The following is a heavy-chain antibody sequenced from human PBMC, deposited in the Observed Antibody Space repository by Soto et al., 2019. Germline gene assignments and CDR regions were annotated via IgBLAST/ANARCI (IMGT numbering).Heavy chain of an antibody. Sequence: ASVKVSCKASGYTFTSYGISWERQAPGQGLEWMGWISAYNGNTNYAQKLQGRVTVTTDTSTSTAYMELRSLRSDDTAVYYCARAVAGFGYYFYCKDVWGQVTTVTVCS. V-gene: IGHV1-18*01. J-gene: IGHJ6*02. CDR3: ARAVAGFGYYFYCKDV. D-gene: IGHD6-19*01. CDR1: GYTFTSYG. CDR2: ISAYNGNT.